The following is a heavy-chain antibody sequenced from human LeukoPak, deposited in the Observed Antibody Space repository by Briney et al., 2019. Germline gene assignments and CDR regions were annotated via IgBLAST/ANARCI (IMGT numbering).Heavy chain of an antibody. V-gene: IGHV3-15*01. D-gene: IGHD6-13*01. CDR3: TVLGQAAASAY. Sequence: GGSLRLSCAASGFTFSNAWMGWVRQVPGKGLEGVGLINYTTGGGPTDYAAPVKGRFTISRDDSKNTLYLQMNSLKTEDTAVYYCTVLGQAAASAYWGQGTLVTVSS. CDR1: GFTFSNAW. CDR2: INYTTGGGPT. J-gene: IGHJ4*02.